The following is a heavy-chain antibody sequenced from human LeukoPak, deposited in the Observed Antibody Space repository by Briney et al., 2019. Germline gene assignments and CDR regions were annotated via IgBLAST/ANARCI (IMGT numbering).Heavy chain of an antibody. CDR1: GGSFSGYY. CDR2: INHSGST. CDR3: ARVAQFNYCSGGSCYSGWFDP. D-gene: IGHD2-15*01. J-gene: IGHJ5*02. V-gene: IGHV4-34*01. Sequence: SETLSLTCAVYGGSFSGYYWSWIRQPPGKGLEWIGEINHSGSTNYNPSLKSRVTMSVDTSKNQFSLKLSSVTAADTAVYYCARVAQFNYCSGGSCYSGWFDPWGQGTLVTVSS.